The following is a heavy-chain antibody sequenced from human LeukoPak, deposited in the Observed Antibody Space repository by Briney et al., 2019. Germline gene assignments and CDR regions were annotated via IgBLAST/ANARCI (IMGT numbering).Heavy chain of an antibody. V-gene: IGHV3-23*01. J-gene: IGHJ4*02. CDR3: AKLIGWLSNFRLDY. Sequence: GGSLRLSCAASGFTFSSYWMSWVRQAPGKGLEWVSAISGSGGSTYYADSVKGRFTISRDNSKNTLYLQMNSLRAEDTAVYYCAKLIGWLSNFRLDYWGQGTLVTVSS. D-gene: IGHD3-9*01. CDR2: ISGSGGST. CDR1: GFTFSSYW.